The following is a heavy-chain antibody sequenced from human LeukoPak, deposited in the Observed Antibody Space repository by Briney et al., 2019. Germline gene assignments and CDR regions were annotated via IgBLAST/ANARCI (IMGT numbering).Heavy chain of an antibody. D-gene: IGHD7-27*01. CDR3: ASRWVLTGEPY. CDR1: GGSISSYY. J-gene: IGHJ4*02. Sequence: SETLSLTCTVSGGSISSYYWSWIRQPAGKGLEWIGEISLSGSTNYNPSLRSRVTISLDKSNNQFSLKLTSVTAADTAVYYCASRWVLTGEPYWGQGTLVTVSS. CDR2: ISLSGST. V-gene: IGHV4-4*07.